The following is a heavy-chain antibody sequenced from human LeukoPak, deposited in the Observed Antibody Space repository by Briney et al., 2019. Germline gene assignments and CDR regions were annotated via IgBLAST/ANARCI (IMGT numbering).Heavy chain of an antibody. CDR2: INAGNNKT. J-gene: IGHJ4*02. CDR3: AKGLHAVYFDH. Sequence: GASVKVSCKASGYTFTTYAIHWVRQAPGQRLEWMGWINAGNNKTKYSQKFQGRVTITRDTSASTAYMEVSSLRSEDTAVYYCAKGLHAVYFDHWGQGTLVTVSS. CDR1: GYTFTTYA. V-gene: IGHV1-3*01.